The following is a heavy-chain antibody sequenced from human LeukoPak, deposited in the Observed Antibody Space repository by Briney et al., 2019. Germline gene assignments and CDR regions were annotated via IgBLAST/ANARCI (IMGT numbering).Heavy chain of an antibody. J-gene: IGHJ4*02. V-gene: IGHV3-21*01. D-gene: IGHD1-20*01. CDR1: GFTFSSYS. CDR2: ISSSSSYI. CDR3: ARGGVLTGTTQAKI. Sequence: GGSLRLSCAASGFTFSSYSMNWVRQAPGKGLEWVSSISSSSSYIYYADSVKGRFTISRGNAKNSLYLQMNSLRAEDTAVYYCARGGVLTGTTQAKIWGQGTLVTVSS.